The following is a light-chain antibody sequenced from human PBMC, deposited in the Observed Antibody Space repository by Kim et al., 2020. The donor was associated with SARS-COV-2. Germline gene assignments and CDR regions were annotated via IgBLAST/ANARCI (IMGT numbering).Light chain of an antibody. CDR2: AAS. CDR3: LKYDNDPWM. V-gene: IGKV1-27*01. Sequence: DIQMTQSPSSLSASVGDRVTITCRARQGISNYLAWYQQKPGKVPKVLIYAASTLESGVPARFSGSGFGTDFTLTISGLQPEDVASYYCLKYDNDPWMFGQGTKVDIK. J-gene: IGKJ1*01. CDR1: QGISNY.